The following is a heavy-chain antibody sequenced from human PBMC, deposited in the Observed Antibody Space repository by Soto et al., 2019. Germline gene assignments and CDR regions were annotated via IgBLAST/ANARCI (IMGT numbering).Heavy chain of an antibody. Sequence: SETLSLTCAVYGGFVTSGSYYWSWIRQPPGKGLEWIGEMSHSGGTHFNPSLKSRVTISVDTSKNQFTLKMSSVTAADTALYYCAREGGGLGSFDYWGQGTLVTVSS. CDR1: GGFVTSGSYY. D-gene: IGHD2-15*01. CDR2: MSHSGGT. J-gene: IGHJ4*02. V-gene: IGHV4-34*01. CDR3: AREGGGLGSFDY.